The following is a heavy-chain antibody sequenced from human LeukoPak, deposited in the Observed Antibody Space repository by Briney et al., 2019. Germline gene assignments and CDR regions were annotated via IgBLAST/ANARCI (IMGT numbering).Heavy chain of an antibody. CDR3: ARGGYFDWLFPGGFDY. Sequence: SETLSLTCTVSGGSISSYYWSWIRQPPGKGLEWIGYIYYSGSTYYNPSLKSRVTISVDTSKNQFSLKLSSVTAADTAVYYCARGGYFDWLFPGGFDYWGQGTLVTVSS. J-gene: IGHJ4*02. V-gene: IGHV4-59*04. CDR1: GGSISSYY. D-gene: IGHD3-9*01. CDR2: IYYSGST.